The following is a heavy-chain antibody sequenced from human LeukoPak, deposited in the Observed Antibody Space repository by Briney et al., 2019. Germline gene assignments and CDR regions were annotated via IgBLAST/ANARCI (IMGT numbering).Heavy chain of an antibody. J-gene: IGHJ5*02. D-gene: IGHD3-22*01. CDR2: IYSGGST. CDR3: ARDPPKKTYYYDSSGLS. Sequence: GGSLRLSCAASGFTVSSNYMSWVRQAPGKGLEWVSVIYSGGSTYYADSVKGRFTISRDNSKNTLYLQMNSLRAEDTAVYYCARDPPKKTYYYDSSGLSWGQGTLVTVSS. CDR1: GFTVSSNY. V-gene: IGHV3-66*01.